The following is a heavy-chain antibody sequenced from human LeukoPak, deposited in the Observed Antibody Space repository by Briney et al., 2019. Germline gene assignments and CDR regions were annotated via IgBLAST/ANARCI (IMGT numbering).Heavy chain of an antibody. CDR2: IYSGGST. D-gene: IGHD1-26*01. CDR1: GFTFSSYA. J-gene: IGHJ4*02. V-gene: IGHV3-66*01. Sequence: GGSLRLSCAASGFTFSSYAMSWVRQAPGKGLEWVSVIYSGGSTYYAGSVKGRFTIFRDNSKNTLYLQMNSLRAEDTAVYYCARDLVGATTVDYWGQGTLVTVSS. CDR3: ARDLVGATTVDY.